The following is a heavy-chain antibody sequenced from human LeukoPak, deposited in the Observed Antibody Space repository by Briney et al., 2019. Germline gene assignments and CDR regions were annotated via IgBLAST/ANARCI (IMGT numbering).Heavy chain of an antibody. J-gene: IGHJ6*03. CDR2: ISYDGSNK. Sequence: GGSLRLSCAASGFTFSSYAMHWVRQAPGKGLEWVAVISYDGSNKYYADSVKGRFTISRDNSKNTLYLQMNSLRAEDTAVYYWARVAAAGDYYYHYMDLGGKGPTVTVS. V-gene: IGHV3-30*01. CDR1: GFTFSSYA. CDR3: ARVAAAGDYYYHYMDL. D-gene: IGHD6-13*01.